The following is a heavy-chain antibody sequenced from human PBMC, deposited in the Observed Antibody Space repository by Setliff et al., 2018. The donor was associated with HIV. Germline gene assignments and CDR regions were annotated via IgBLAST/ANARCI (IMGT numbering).Heavy chain of an antibody. CDR3: ARTITMIQWGYYYYYMDV. Sequence: LRLSCAASGFTFSSFWMSWVRQASGKGLEWVANIKQDGSEKYYVDSVKGRFTISRDNAKNSMSLQMDSLSAEDTAVYYCARTITMIQWGYYYYYMDVWGKGTTVTV. CDR1: GFTFSSFW. CDR2: IKQDGSEK. V-gene: IGHV3-7*01. J-gene: IGHJ6*03. D-gene: IGHD3-22*01.